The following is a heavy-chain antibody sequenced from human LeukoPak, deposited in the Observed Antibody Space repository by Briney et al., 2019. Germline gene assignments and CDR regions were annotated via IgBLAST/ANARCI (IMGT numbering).Heavy chain of an antibody. V-gene: IGHV3-23*01. CDR1: GFTFSSYA. D-gene: IGHD6-19*01. J-gene: IGHJ4*02. CDR2: ISGSGGST. Sequence: GGSLRLSCAASGFTFSSYAMCWVRQAPGKGLEWVSAISGSGGSTYYADSVKGRFTISRDNSQNTLYLQMNSLRAEDTAVYYCAKDLKGGQWLVQGYDYWGQGTLVTVSS. CDR3: AKDLKGGQWLVQGYDY.